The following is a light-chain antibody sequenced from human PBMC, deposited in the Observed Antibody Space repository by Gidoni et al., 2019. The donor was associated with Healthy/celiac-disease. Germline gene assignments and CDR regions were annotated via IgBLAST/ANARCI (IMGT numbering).Light chain of an antibody. J-gene: IGKJ2*01. CDR1: QSISSW. CDR3: QQYNSYSYT. V-gene: IGKV1-5*03. Sequence: DIQMTQSPSTLSASVGDRVTITCRASQSISSWLAWYQQKPGKAPKLLIYKASSLESGVPSRFSGSGSGTDFTLTFSSLQPDDFATYYCQQYNSYSYTFGQXTKLEIK. CDR2: KAS.